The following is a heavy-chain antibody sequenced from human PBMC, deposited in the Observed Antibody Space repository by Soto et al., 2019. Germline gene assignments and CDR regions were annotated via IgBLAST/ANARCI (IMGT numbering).Heavy chain of an antibody. J-gene: IGHJ4*02. Sequence: PSETLSLTCTVSGGSITSTTYYWGWIRQPPGKGLEWIGSIYYSWSTYFNPSLKSRVTMSVDAPKNQFSLNLRSVTAADTSVYFCVREDVYILNGYTSPYYYCGQRTLVPASS. CDR3: VREDVYILNGYTSPYYY. CDR1: GGSITSTTYY. CDR2: IYYSWST. V-gene: IGHV4-39*01. D-gene: IGHD3-9*01.